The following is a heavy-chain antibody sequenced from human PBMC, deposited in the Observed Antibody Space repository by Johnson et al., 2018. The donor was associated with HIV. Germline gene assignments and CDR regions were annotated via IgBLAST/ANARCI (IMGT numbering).Heavy chain of an antibody. Sequence: EVQVLESGGGVVRPGESLRLSCAASGFTFDDYGMSWVRQVPGKGLEWVSGINWNGGSTGYADSVKGRFTISRDNVKNSLYLQMNSLRAEDTALYYCAKDGAVDAFDIWGQGTMVTVSS. J-gene: IGHJ3*02. D-gene: IGHD1-26*01. CDR2: INWNGGST. V-gene: IGHV3-20*04. CDR3: AKDGAVDAFDI. CDR1: GFTFDDYG.